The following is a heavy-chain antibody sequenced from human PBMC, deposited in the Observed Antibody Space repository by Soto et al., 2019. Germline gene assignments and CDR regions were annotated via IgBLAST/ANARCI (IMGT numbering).Heavy chain of an antibody. J-gene: IGHJ4*02. CDR1: GVSIRSSSYY. V-gene: IGHV4-39*02. CDR3: AKEPSSSWYDY. D-gene: IGHD6-13*01. Sequence: SXTQSLTCTVSGVSIRSSSYYWGWIRQPPGKGLEWIGSINYSGSTYYNPSLKSRVTISVDTSKNQFSLKLTSVAAADTAVYYCAKEPSSSWYDYWGQGTLVTVSS. CDR2: INYSGST.